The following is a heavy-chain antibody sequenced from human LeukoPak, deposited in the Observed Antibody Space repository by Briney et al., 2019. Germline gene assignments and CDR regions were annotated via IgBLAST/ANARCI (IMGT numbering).Heavy chain of an antibody. CDR2: ISSSSYI. Sequence: PGGSLRLSCAASGFTFSSYSMTWVRQAPGKGLEWVSSISSSSYIYYADSVKGRFTISRDNAKNSLYLQMNSLRAEDTAVYYCARDRYSSSWPDYWGQGTLVTVSS. V-gene: IGHV3-21*01. J-gene: IGHJ4*02. CDR3: ARDRYSSSWPDY. D-gene: IGHD6-13*01. CDR1: GFTFSSYS.